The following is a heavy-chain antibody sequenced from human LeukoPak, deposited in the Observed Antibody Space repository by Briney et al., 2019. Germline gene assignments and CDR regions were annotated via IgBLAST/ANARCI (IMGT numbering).Heavy chain of an antibody. Sequence: SETLSLTCTASGGSISSRSYYWGWIRQPPGRGLEWIETIYYTGTTYYSSPLKSRVIISVDTSKNQFSLKLSSVTAADTAVYYCARTFYYDSSGSGVDYWGQGTLATVSS. D-gene: IGHD3-22*01. CDR3: ARTFYYDSSGSGVDY. CDR2: IYYTGTT. J-gene: IGHJ4*02. V-gene: IGHV4-39*01. CDR1: GGSISSRSYY.